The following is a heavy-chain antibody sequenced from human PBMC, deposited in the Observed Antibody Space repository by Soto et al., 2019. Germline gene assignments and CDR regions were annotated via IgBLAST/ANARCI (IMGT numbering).Heavy chain of an antibody. V-gene: IGHV1-18*04. CDR3: ARVPREIILVGIDV. Sequence: QVQLVQSGAEVKKPGASVKVSCKASGYTFTSYGISWVRQAPGQGLEWMGWISGKTAKTSYAQKLQGRVTITTETSSSTAYMELRSLRSDDTAVYYCARVPREIILVGIDVWGQGTTVTVSS. J-gene: IGHJ6*02. D-gene: IGHD2-2*01. CDR1: GYTFTSYG. CDR2: ISGKTAKT.